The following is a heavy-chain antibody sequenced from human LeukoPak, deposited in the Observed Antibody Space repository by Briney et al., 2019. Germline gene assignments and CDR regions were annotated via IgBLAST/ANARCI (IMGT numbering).Heavy chain of an antibody. J-gene: IGHJ4*02. Sequence: ASVKVSCKASGYTFTSYYMHWVRQAPGQGLEWMGIINPSGGSTIYTQKFQGRVTMTSDTSTSTVYMELSSLRSEDTAVYYCARKGSGWYVFDYWGQGTLVTVSS. CDR1: GYTFTSYY. D-gene: IGHD6-19*01. CDR2: INPSGGST. CDR3: ARKGSGWYVFDY. V-gene: IGHV1-46*01.